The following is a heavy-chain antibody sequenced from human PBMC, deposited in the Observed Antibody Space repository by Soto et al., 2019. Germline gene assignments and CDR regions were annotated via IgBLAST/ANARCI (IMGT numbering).Heavy chain of an antibody. CDR1: GGTISSYY. CDR2: IYYSGST. D-gene: IGHD3-22*01. J-gene: IGHJ6*02. CDR3: ARSPDSSGYYPRWYYYGMDV. V-gene: IGHV4-59*12. Sequence: SETLSLTCPVSGGTISSYYWSWIRQPPGKGLEWIGYIYYSGSTNYNPSLKSRVTISVDTSKNQFSLKLSSVTAADTAVYYCARSPDSSGYYPRWYYYGMDVWGQGTTVTVSS.